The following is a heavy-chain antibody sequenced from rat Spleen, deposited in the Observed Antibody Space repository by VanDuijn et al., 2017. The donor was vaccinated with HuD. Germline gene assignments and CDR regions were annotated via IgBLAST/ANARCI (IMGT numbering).Heavy chain of an antibody. CDR3: ARRHFGYTDYFDY. D-gene: IGHD1-4*01. V-gene: IGHV5-29*01. CDR1: GFTFSNYG. J-gene: IGHJ2*01. Sequence: EVQLVESGGGLVQPGRSLKLSCAASGFTFSNYGMAWVRQAPTKGLEWVATLSYDGTTTYYRDSVKGRFTISRDFAKSTLFLQMDSLRSEDTATYYCARRHFGYTDYFDYWGQGVMVTVSS. CDR2: LSYDGTTT.